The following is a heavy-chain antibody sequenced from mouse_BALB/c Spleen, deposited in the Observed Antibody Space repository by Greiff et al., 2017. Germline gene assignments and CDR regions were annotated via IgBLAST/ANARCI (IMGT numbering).Heavy chain of an antibody. D-gene: IGHD2-1*01. CDR1: GYSFTSYW. CDR3: AREDGNYEGYFDY. V-gene: IGHV1S126*01. Sequence: QVQLKESGPQLVRPGASVKISCKASGYSFTSYWMHWVKQRPGQGLEWIGMIDPSDSATRLNQKFKDKTTLTVDKSSSTAYMQLSSPTSEDSAVYYCAREDGNYEGYFDYWGQGTTLTVSS. J-gene: IGHJ2*01. CDR2: IDPSDSAT.